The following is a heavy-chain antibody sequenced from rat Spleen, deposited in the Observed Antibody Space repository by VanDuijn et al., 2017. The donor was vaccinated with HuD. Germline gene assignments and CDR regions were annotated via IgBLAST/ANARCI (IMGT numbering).Heavy chain of an antibody. CDR2: ITNTGGSI. Sequence: EVQLVESGGGLVQPGRSLKLSCVASAVTFNNYWMTWIRQAPGKGLEWVASITNTGGSIYYPDSVKGRFTISRDPAQNTLYLQMNSLRSEDTATYYCARESLGTYVFYGLFSWFDYWGQGVMVTVSS. V-gene: IGHV5-31*01. CDR1: AVTFNNYW. D-gene: IGHD1-6*01. J-gene: IGHJ2*01. CDR3: ARESLGTYVFYGLFSWFDY.